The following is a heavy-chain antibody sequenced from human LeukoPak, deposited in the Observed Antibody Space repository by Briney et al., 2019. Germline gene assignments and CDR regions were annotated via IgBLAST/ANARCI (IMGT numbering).Heavy chain of an antibody. Sequence: GGSLRLSCAASGFTFSSHALSWVRQAPGKGLEWVSSLSGSGYNTYYADSVKGRFTITRDNSKNTVYLQMNSLRAEDTAVYYCAKDPYGTRYFDYWGQGTLVTVSS. D-gene: IGHD2-2*01. CDR2: LSGSGYNT. CDR3: AKDPYGTRYFDY. J-gene: IGHJ4*02. CDR1: GFTFSSHA. V-gene: IGHV3-23*01.